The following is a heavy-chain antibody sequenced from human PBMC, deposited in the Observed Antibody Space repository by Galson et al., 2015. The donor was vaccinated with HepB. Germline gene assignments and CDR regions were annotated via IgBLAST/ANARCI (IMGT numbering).Heavy chain of an antibody. CDR3: ARGGGGVLRFLEWPPPYYYGMDV. CDR2: INPSGGST. CDR1: GYTFTSYY. Sequence: SVKVSCKASGYTFTSYYMHWVRQAPGQGLEWMGIINPSGGSTSYAQKFQGRVTMTRDTSTSTVYMELSSLRSEDTAVYYCARGGGGVLRFLEWPPPYYYGMDVWGQGTTVTVSS. D-gene: IGHD3-3*01. V-gene: IGHV1-46*01. J-gene: IGHJ6*02.